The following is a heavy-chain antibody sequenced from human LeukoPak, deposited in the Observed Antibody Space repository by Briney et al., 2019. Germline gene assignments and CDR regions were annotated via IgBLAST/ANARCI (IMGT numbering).Heavy chain of an antibody. CDR3: ARLDYKWNDYYYSLDV. Sequence: SETLSLTCTVSGGSLSSGGYYWSWIRQHPGKGLEWIGHIYYSGSADYNPALKSRVTISVDTSKNQFSLRLSSVTAADTAVYYCARLDYKWNDYYYSLDVWGQGTTVTVSS. CDR2: IYYSGSA. D-gene: IGHD1-20*01. CDR1: GGSLSSGGYY. V-gene: IGHV4-31*03. J-gene: IGHJ6*02.